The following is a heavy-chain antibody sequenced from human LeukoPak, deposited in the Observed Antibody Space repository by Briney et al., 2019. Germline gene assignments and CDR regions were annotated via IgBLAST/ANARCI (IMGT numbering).Heavy chain of an antibody. CDR1: GGSLSSYY. CDR3: ARAGSDYYGSGSLHFDY. D-gene: IGHD3-10*01. J-gene: IGHJ4*02. V-gene: IGHV4-59*01. Sequence: PSETLSLTCTVSGGSLSSYYWSWIRQPPGKGLEWIGYIYSSGSSNYHPSLKSRVTISVDTSKNQFSLKLNAVTAADTAVYYCARAGSDYYGSGSLHFDYWGQGTLVTVSS. CDR2: IYSSGSS.